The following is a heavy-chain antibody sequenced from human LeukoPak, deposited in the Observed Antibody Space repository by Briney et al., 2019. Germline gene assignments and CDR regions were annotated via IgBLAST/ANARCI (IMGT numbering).Heavy chain of an antibody. CDR3: ARETQYYFDS. V-gene: IGHV3-48*04. CDR1: GFTFSGYS. Sequence: GRSLRLSCAASGFTFSGYSMTWVRQAPGKGLEWVSYISSGSSTISYADTVKGRFTISRDNAKNSLYLQMNSLRAEDTAVYYCARETQYYFDSWGQGTLVTVSS. J-gene: IGHJ4*02. CDR2: ISSGSSTI.